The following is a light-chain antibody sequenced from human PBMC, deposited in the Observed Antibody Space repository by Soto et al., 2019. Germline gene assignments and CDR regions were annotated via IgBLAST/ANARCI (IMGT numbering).Light chain of an antibody. CDR1: SSNIGSNS. J-gene: IGLJ2*01. CDR2: STN. Sequence: QSVLTQPPSASGTPGQRVTISCSGSSSNIGSNSVNWYQHLPGTAPKLLIYSTNQRPSGVPDRFSGSKSDTSASLAISGLQSEDEADYYCAAWDDSLNGEVVFGGGTKVTVL. CDR3: AAWDDSLNGEVV. V-gene: IGLV1-44*01.